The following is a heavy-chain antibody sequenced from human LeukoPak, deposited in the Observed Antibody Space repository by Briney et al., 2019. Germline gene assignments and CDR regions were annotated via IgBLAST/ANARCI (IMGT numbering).Heavy chain of an antibody. V-gene: IGHV4-59*08. CDR3: ARHPFATPFDY. J-gene: IGHJ4*02. D-gene: IGHD2-15*01. CDR1: GGSVSDNY. Sequence: SETLSLTCTVSGGSVSDNYWSWIRQPPGKGLEWIGYAYYSGHTNYNSSLKSRVTMSLDTSKSQFSLRLSSVTAADTAVYFCARHPFATPFDYWGPGTLVTVSS. CDR2: AYYSGHT.